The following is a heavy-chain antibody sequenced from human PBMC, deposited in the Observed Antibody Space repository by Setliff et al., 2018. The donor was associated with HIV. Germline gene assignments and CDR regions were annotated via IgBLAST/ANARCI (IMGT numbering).Heavy chain of an antibody. CDR3: ARDTWLRLIWYGFDI. V-gene: IGHV1-8*02. J-gene: IGHJ3*02. D-gene: IGHD5-12*01. CDR1: GYTFTNYD. Sequence: GASVKVSCKASGYTFTNYDINWVRQATGQGLEWMAWMNPNSGNTGYAQKFQVRVTVTRNTSISTAYMELSGLRSEDTAVYYCARDTWLRLIWYGFDIWGQGTLVTVSS. CDR2: MNPNSGNT.